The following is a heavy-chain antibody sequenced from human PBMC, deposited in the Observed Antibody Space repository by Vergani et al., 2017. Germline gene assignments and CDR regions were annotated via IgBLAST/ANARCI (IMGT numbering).Heavy chain of an antibody. V-gene: IGHV1-46*03. CDR2: INPSGGHT. CDR3: ARGDYGILTGYRY. CDR1: GFRFSDYG. J-gene: IGHJ4*02. Sequence: HVQMVESGGGVVQPGRSLRLSCAVSGFRFSDYGMHWVRQAPGQGLEWMGIINPSGGHTNYAQKFQGRVTMTRDTSTSTVYMELSSLRSEDTAIYYCARGDYGILTGYRYWGQGTLVTVSA. D-gene: IGHD3-9*01.